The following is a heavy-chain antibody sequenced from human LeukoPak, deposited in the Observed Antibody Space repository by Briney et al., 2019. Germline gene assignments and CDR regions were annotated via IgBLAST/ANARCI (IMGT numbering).Heavy chain of an antibody. J-gene: IGHJ4*02. V-gene: IGHV4-59*08. Sequence: SETLSLTCTVSGGSISAYYWSWIRQPPGKGLEWIGDVFYTGATNCNPSLESRVTISVDTSKNQFSLNLTSVTAADAAVYYCARLTRHYFVFWGRGTPVAASS. CDR1: GGSISAYY. CDR2: VFYTGAT. CDR3: ARLTRHYFVF.